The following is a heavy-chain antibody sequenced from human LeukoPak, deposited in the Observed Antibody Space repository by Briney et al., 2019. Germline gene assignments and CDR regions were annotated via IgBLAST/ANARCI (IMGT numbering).Heavy chain of an antibody. CDR1: GFTVSSNY. CDR2: IYSGGST. D-gene: IGHD3-10*01. J-gene: IGHJ5*02. Sequence: PGGSLRLSCAASGFTVSSNYMSWVRQAPGKGLEWVSVIYSGGSTYYADSVKGRFTISRDNSKNTLYLQMNSLRAEDTAVYYCARAGSYGSGSYYIIRSNNWFDPWGQGTLVTVSS. V-gene: IGHV3-66*01. CDR3: ARAGSYGSGSYYIIRSNNWFDP.